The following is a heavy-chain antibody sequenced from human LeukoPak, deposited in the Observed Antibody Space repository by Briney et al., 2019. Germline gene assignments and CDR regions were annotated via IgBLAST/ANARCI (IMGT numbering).Heavy chain of an antibody. D-gene: IGHD6-13*01. CDR2: IYHSGST. J-gene: IGHJ2*01. CDR1: GYSISSGYY. CDR3: AREMEDSSPGWWYFDL. Sequence: NPSETLSLTCAVSGYSISSGYYWGWIRQPPGKGLEWIRSIYHSGSTYYNPSLKSRVTISVDTSKNQFSLKLSSVTAADTAVYYCAREMEDSSPGWWYFDLWGRGTLVTVSS. V-gene: IGHV4-38-2*02.